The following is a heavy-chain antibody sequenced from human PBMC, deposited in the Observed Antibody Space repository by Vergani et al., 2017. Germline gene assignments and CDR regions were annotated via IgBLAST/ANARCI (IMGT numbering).Heavy chain of an antibody. CDR2: VDPEDGET. CDR3: ATPQTVTTGGMEV. J-gene: IGHJ6*02. D-gene: IGHD4-17*01. CDR1: GYTFTDHY. Sequence: EVQLVQSGAEVKEPGATMKISCKVSGYTFTDHYMLWVKQAPGKGLEWMGLVDPEDGETIYAEKFKGRVTIAADTSTDTAHLELSSLRSEDTAVYYCATPQTVTTGGMEVWGQGTTVIVSS. V-gene: IGHV1-69-2*01.